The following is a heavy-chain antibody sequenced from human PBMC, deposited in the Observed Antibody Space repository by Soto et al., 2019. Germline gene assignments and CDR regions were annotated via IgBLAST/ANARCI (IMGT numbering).Heavy chain of an antibody. Sequence: SETLSLTCAVYGGSFSGYYWSWIRQPPGKGLEWIGEINHSGSTNYNPSLKSRVTISVDTSKNQFSLKLSSVTAADTAVYYCARRHIVVVTAFDYWGQGTLVTVSS. J-gene: IGHJ4*02. CDR2: INHSGST. CDR3: ARRHIVVVTAFDY. D-gene: IGHD2-21*02. V-gene: IGHV4-34*01. CDR1: GGSFSGYY.